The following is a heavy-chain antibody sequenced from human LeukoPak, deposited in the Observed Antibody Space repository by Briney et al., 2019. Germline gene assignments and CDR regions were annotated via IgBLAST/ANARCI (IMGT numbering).Heavy chain of an antibody. CDR1: GASMSSDYH. Sequence: SQTLSLTCTVSGASMSSDYHWSWIRQHPGEGLEWIGYISLSGNTYYNPTLKGRVTISMDTSKNQFSLRLNSVTAADTAMYFCARYEGAASFDYWGQGTLVAVSS. CDR2: ISLSGNT. D-gene: IGHD1-26*01. V-gene: IGHV4-31*03. CDR3: ARYEGAASFDY. J-gene: IGHJ4*02.